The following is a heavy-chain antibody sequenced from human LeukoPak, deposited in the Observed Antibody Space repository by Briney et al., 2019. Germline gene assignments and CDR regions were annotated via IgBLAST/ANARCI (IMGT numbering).Heavy chain of an antibody. CDR2: IIPIFGIA. CDR3: ARTQAVTIFGVVTLGYYGMDV. Sequence: PGRSLRLSCAASGFTFSSYAMHWVRQAPGKGLEWVGRIIPIFGIANYAQKFQGRVTITADKSTSTAYMELSSLRSEDTAVYYCARTQAVTIFGVVTLGYYGMDVWGQGTTVTVSS. CDR1: GFTFSSYA. D-gene: IGHD3-3*01. V-gene: IGHV1-69*04. J-gene: IGHJ6*02.